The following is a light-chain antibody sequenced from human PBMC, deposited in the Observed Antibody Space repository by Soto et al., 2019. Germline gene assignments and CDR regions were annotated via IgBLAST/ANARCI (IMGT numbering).Light chain of an antibody. V-gene: IGLV2-14*03. CDR3: NSHKRGSIRYV. CDR1: NSDVGSFKS. Sequence: QAVLTEPASVSGPPGQSITFSCTAANSDVGSFKSVSWYQQHPGKAPKLILYDVNHRPSGVPHRPSGSNSANTASLPISGLQADDEAEYYCNSHKRGSIRYVCGTGTKVAGL. CDR2: DVN. J-gene: IGLJ1*01.